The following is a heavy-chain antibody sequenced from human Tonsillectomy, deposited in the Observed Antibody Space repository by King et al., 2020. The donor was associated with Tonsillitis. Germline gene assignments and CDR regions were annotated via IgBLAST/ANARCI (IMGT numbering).Heavy chain of an antibody. CDR2: IWYDGSDK. CDR3: ARVLYDYDGSRLGYYFDY. CDR1: GFSFSSYG. V-gene: IGHV3-33*01. Sequence: VQLVESGGGMVQPGRSLRLSCAASGFSFSSYGMHWVRQAPDKGLEWMAVIWYDGSDKYYADSVKGRFTISRDNSKNTLYLQMNSLRTEDTAVYYCARVLYDYDGSRLGYYFDYWGQGSLVTVSS. D-gene: IGHD3-22*01. J-gene: IGHJ4*02.